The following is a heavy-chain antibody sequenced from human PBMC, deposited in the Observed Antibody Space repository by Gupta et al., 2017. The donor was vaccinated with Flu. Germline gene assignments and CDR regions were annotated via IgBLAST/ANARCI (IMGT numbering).Heavy chain of an antibody. Sequence: QLQLQESGPGLLKSSETLSLTCTVSGDSFSSIGYYWGWIRQPPGKGLEWIGSITYTGSTYYSPSLKSRVTISVDTSKNHFSLKLNSVTAADTAVYYCARLTSGPLYYDGTGAFKWYFDLWGRGTLVTVSS. D-gene: IGHD3-22*01. CDR2: ITYTGST. CDR3: ARLTSGPLYYDGTGAFKWYFDL. V-gene: IGHV4-39*02. CDR1: GDSFSSIGYY. J-gene: IGHJ2*01.